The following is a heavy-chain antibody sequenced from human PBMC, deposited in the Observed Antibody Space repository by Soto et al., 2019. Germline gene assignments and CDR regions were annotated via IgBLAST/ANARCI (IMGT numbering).Heavy chain of an antibody. CDR3: AGTHNFWNGYHFDY. CDR2: IFSNNEK. V-gene: IGHV2-26*01. D-gene: IGHD3-3*01. J-gene: IGHJ4*02. CDR1: GFSISNARLG. Sequence: QVTLKESGPVLVKPTETLTLTCTVSGFSISNARLGVSWIRQPPGKALEWLAHIFSNNEKSYSTSLKSSLTNTKDTSKSQVVLTMTNMDPVDTATDYCAGTHNFWNGYHFDYWGQGTLVTVSS.